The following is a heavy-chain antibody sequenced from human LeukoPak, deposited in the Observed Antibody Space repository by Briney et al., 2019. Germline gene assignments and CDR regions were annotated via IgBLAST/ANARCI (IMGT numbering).Heavy chain of an antibody. V-gene: IGHV3-48*04. Sequence: GGSLRLSCAASGFTFRSYAMSWVRQAPGKGLEWVSYISSSGSTIYYADSVKGRFTISRDNAKNSLYLQMNSLRAEDTAVYYCARDSGYYYDPRRCAFDIWGQGTMVTVSS. CDR2: ISSSGSTI. D-gene: IGHD3-22*01. CDR3: ARDSGYYYDPRRCAFDI. J-gene: IGHJ3*02. CDR1: GFTFRSYA.